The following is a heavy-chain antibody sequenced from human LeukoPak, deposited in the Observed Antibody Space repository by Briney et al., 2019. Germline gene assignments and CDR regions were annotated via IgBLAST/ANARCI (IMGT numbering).Heavy chain of an antibody. Sequence: PSQTLSLTCTVSGGSISSGGYYWSWIRQPPGKGLEWIGYIYHSGSTYYNPSLKSRVTISVDRSKNQFSLKLSSVTAADTAVYYCARGYCSGGSCSDDWFDPWGQGTLVTVSS. D-gene: IGHD2-15*01. CDR1: GGSISSGGYY. CDR3: ARGYCSGGSCSDDWFDP. V-gene: IGHV4-30-2*01. J-gene: IGHJ5*02. CDR2: IYHSGST.